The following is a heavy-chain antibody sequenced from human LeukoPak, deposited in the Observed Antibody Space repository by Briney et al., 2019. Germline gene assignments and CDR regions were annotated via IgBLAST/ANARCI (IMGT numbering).Heavy chain of an antibody. CDR3: ARDRGVVPAAIGSYYYYMDV. CDR1: GYTFTSYY. J-gene: IGHJ6*03. CDR2: INPSGGST. D-gene: IGHD2-2*01. Sequence: ASVKVSCKASGYTFTSYYMHWVRQAPGQGLEWMGIINPSGGSTSYAQKFQGRVTMTRDTSTSTVYMELSSLRSEDTAVYYCARDRGVVPAAIGSYYYYMDVWGKGTTVTVSS. V-gene: IGHV1-46*01.